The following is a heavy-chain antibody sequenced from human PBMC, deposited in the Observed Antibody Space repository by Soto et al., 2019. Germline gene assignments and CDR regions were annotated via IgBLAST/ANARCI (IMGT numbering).Heavy chain of an antibody. CDR3: ASAGGLGAVAADY. CDR1: GGSISSGGYS. J-gene: IGHJ4*02. CDR2: IYHSGST. Sequence: QLQLQESGSGLVKPSQTLSLTCAVSGGSISSGGYSWSWIRQPPGKGLEWIGYIYHSGSTYYNPSLKSRVTISVDRSKNQFSLKLSSVTAADTPVYYCASAGGLGAVAADYWGQGTLVTVSS. D-gene: IGHD6-19*01. V-gene: IGHV4-30-2*01.